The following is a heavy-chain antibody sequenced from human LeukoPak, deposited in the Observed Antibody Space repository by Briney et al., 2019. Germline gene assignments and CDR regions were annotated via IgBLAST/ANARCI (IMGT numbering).Heavy chain of an antibody. CDR3: ARDQLEQRCSGGSCRDYYGMDV. Sequence: SETLSLTCAASGGSISSGGYSWSWIRQPPGKGLEWIGYIYHSGSTYYNLSLKSRVTISVDRSKNQFSLKLSSVTAADTAVYYCARDQLEQRCSGGSCRDYYGMDVWGQGTTVTVSS. V-gene: IGHV4-30-2*01. CDR2: IYHSGST. D-gene: IGHD2-15*01. CDR1: GGSISSGGYS. J-gene: IGHJ6*02.